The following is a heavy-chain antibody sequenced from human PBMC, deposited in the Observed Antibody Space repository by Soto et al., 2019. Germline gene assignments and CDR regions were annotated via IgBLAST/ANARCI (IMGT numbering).Heavy chain of an antibody. CDR3: ATTVEGAFDI. CDR1: GYSFTSYW. Sequence: GESLKISCKGSGYSFTSYWISWARQMPGKGLEWMGRIDPSDSYTNYSPSFQGHVTISADKSISTAYLQWSSLKASDTAMYYCATTVEGAFDIWGQGTMVTVSS. CDR2: IDPSDSYT. J-gene: IGHJ3*02. V-gene: IGHV5-10-1*01. D-gene: IGHD4-4*01.